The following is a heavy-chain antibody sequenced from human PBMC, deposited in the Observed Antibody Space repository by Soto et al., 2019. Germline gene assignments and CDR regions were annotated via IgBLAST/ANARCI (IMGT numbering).Heavy chain of an antibody. CDR3: ARELQAVARPLYYYGLDV. CDR1: GFTFSSYA. CDR2: ISGSGGST. D-gene: IGHD6-19*01. Sequence: GGSLRLSCAASGFTFSSYAMSWVRQAPGKGLEWVSAISGSGGSTYYADSVKGRFTVSRDNSKNTVYLQMSSLRVDDTAVYYCARELQAVARPLYYYGLDVWGQGTTVTVSS. J-gene: IGHJ6*02. V-gene: IGHV3-23*01.